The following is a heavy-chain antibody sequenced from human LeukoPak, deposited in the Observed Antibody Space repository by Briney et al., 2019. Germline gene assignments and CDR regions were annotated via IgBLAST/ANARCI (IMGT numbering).Heavy chain of an antibody. CDR1: GFTFSNYW. CDR2: INNDGSST. CDR3: ARDLSGPDY. Sequence: PGGSLRLSCAASGFTFSNYWMHWVRQAPGKGLVWVSRINNDGSSTEYADSVRGRFTISRDNDKNTLYTQMNSLRADDTAVYYCARDLSGPDYWGQGTQVTVSS. J-gene: IGHJ4*02. V-gene: IGHV3-74*01.